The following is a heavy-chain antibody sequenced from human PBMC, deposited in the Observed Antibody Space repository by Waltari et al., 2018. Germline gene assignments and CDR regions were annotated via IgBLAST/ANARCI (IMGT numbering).Heavy chain of an antibody. Sequence: EVQLVESGGGLVQPGGSLRLSCAASGFTLSTYSMTWVRRAPGKGLECVANMKEAGSQTYYVDSVKGRFTSSRDNAENSLYLQMNSLRAEYTAVYYCARAAYCGASCYYYIDHWGQGTLVTVSS. CDR2: MKEAGSQT. V-gene: IGHV3-7*01. CDR3: ARAAYCGASCYYYIDH. J-gene: IGHJ4*02. CDR1: GFTLSTYS. D-gene: IGHD2-21*02.